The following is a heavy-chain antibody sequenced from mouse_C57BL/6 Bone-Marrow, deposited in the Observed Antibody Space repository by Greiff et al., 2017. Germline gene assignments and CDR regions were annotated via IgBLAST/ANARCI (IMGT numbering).Heavy chain of an antibody. CDR1: GFSLTSYG. J-gene: IGHJ3*01. D-gene: IGHD3-2*02. Sequence: VQGVESGPGLVQPSQSLSITCTVSGFSLTSYGVHWVRQSPGKGLEWLGVIWSGGSTDYTAAFISRLSISKDNSKSQVFFKMNSLQADDTAIYYCARGDSSGSWFAYWGQETLVTVSA. CDR3: ARGDSSGSWFAY. V-gene: IGHV2-2*01. CDR2: IWSGGST.